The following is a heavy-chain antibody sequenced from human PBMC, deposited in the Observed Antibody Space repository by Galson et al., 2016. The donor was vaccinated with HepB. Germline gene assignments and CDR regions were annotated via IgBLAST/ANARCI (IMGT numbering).Heavy chain of an antibody. CDR1: GGPISSYY. Sequence: SETLSLTCTVSGGPISSYYWSWIRQPPGKGLEWIGYIYHSGNIHYNPPLKSRVTISVDTSKNQFSLKLTSVTAAGTAVYYCATMVPEYSFAMHVWGLGTTVTVS. CDR3: ATMVPEYSFAMHV. D-gene: IGHD2-8*01. V-gene: IGHV4-59*01. CDR2: IYHSGNI. J-gene: IGHJ6*02.